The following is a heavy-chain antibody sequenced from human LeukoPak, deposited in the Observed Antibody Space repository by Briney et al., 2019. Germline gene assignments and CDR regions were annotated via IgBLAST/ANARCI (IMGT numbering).Heavy chain of an antibody. CDR3: AKYSGAWYEGYIDY. D-gene: IGHD6-19*01. CDR1: GFTFSSCA. V-gene: IGHV3-23*01. Sequence: PGGSLRLSCAASGFTFSSCAMSWVRQAPGKGLEWVSGISGSGGGTNYADSVKGRFTISRDNSKNTLYLQMNSLRAEDTAVYYCAKYSGAWYEGYIDYWGQGTLVTVSS. CDR2: ISGSGGGT. J-gene: IGHJ4*02.